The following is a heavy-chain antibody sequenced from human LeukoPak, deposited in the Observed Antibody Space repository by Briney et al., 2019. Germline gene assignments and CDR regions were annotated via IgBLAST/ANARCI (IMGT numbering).Heavy chain of an antibody. CDR1: GFTFSNYA. CDR3: AKDPYRASSGLVDY. J-gene: IGHJ4*02. D-gene: IGHD5-12*01. Sequence: GGSLRLSCATSGFTFSNYAVSWVRQAPGKGLEWVSSISRSGGTTYYAVSVKGRFTISRDNSKNTLYLQMNSLRAEDTAVYYCAKDPYRASSGLVDYWGQGTLVTVSS. CDR2: ISRSGGTT. V-gene: IGHV3-23*01.